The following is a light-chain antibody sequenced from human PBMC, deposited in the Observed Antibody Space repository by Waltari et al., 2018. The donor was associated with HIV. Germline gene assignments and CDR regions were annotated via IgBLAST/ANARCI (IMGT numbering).Light chain of an antibody. Sequence: EIVLTQSPGTLSLSPGDRATLSCRASQTVGSRFLAWFQQKRGQAPRLLIFGASSRATGIPYRFSGVVSGTEFTLTSSRLEPEDFAVYYFLQYGTSRYTFGQGTKLDIK. CDR2: GAS. CDR3: LQYGTSRYT. J-gene: IGKJ2*01. CDR1: QTVGSRF. V-gene: IGKV3-20*01.